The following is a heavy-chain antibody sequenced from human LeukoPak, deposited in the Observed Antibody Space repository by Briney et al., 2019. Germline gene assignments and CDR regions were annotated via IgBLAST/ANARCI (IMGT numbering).Heavy chain of an antibody. V-gene: IGHV3-64*01. D-gene: IGHD2-2*01. CDR3: ARGYCSSTTCSFRRYFDY. CDR2: ISTSGDST. J-gene: IGHJ4*02. Sequence: GGSLRLSCAGSGFTFNSFMMHWVRQAPGKGLEYVLAISTSGDSTNYVNSVKDRFTISRENSKNTLYLQMGSLRAEDMAVYYCARGYCSSTTCSFRRYFDYWGQGALVTVSS. CDR1: GFTFNSFM.